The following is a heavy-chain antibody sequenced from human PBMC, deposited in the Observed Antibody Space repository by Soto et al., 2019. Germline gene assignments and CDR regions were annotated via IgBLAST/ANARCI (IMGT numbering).Heavy chain of an antibody. CDR1: GFTFSSYA. J-gene: IGHJ4*02. D-gene: IGHD3-16*01. Sequence: GGSLRLSCAASGFTFSSYAMHWVRQAPGKGLEWVAVISYDGSNKYYADSVKGRFTISRDNSKNTLYLQMNSLRAEDTAVYYCARGTSYDSKKVTNFDYWGQGTLVTVSS. CDR3: ARGTSYDSKKVTNFDY. CDR2: ISYDGSNK. V-gene: IGHV3-30-3*01.